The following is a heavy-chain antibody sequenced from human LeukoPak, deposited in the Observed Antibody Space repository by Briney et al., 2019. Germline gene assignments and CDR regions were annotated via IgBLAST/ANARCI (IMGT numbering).Heavy chain of an antibody. V-gene: IGHV3-23*01. Sequence: PGGSLRLSCAASGFTLSSYAMSWGCQALGTGLEWVSAISVRGGSTYYAHSVKGRFTISRDNTKNTLHLQMNSLRAEDTAVYYCAKDHDGDYEDYWGQGTLVTVSP. J-gene: IGHJ4*02. CDR3: AKDHDGDYEDY. D-gene: IGHD4-17*01. CDR2: ISVRGGST. CDR1: GFTLSSYA.